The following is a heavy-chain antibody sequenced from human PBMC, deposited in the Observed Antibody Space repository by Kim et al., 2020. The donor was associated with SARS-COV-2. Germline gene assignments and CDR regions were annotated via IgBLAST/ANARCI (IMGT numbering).Heavy chain of an antibody. CDR3: ARSRSLDILTGYYSPWRGHIDY. D-gene: IGHD3-9*01. J-gene: IGHJ4*02. V-gene: IGHV4-39*01. CDR1: GGSISRSSYY. CDR2: IYHRGST. Sequence: SETLSLTCTVSGGSISRSSYYWGWIRQPPGKGLEWIGSIYHRGSTYYNPSLKSRVTISVDTSKNQFSLKLSSVTAADTAVYYCARSRSLDILTGYYSPWRGHIDYWGQGSLVTVSS.